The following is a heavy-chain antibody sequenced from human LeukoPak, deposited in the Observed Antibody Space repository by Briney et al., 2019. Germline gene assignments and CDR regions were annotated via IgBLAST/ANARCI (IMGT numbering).Heavy chain of an antibody. V-gene: IGHV3-21*01. D-gene: IGHD3-10*01. J-gene: IGHJ4*02. Sequence: GGSLRLSCAASGFTFSSYSMNWVRQAPGKGLEWVSSISSSSSYIYYADSVKGRFTISRDNAKNSLYLQTNSLRAEDTAVYYCARVLWFGKAGDYWGQGTLVTVSS. CDR1: GFTFSSYS. CDR2: ISSSSSYI. CDR3: ARVLWFGKAGDY.